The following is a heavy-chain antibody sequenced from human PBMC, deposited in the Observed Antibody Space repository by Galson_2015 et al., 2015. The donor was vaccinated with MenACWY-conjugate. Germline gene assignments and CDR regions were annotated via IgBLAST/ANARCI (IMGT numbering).Heavy chain of an antibody. Sequence: SLRLSCAASGLSFSNYWMHWVRQAPGKGLVWVSRINSDGTTTNYADSVKGRFTISRDNAKNTLYLQMNSLRAEDTAVYYCARRTLSGVYYYFDSWGQGTLVTSPQ. D-gene: IGHD5/OR15-5a*01. J-gene: IGHJ4*02. CDR3: ARRTLSGVYYYFDS. CDR1: GLSFSNYW. CDR2: INSDGTTT. V-gene: IGHV3-74*01.